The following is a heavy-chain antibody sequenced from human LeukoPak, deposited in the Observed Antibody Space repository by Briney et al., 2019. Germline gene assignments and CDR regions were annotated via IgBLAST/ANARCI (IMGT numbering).Heavy chain of an antibody. Sequence: GASVKVSCKASGYTFTSYGISWVRQAPGQGLEWMGWISAYNGNTNYAQKLQDRVTITTYTSTSTAYMELRSLRSDDTAVYYCARWGVVAMDFDYWGQGTLVTVSS. CDR1: GYTFTSYG. D-gene: IGHD2-21*01. CDR2: ISAYNGNT. J-gene: IGHJ4*02. V-gene: IGHV1-18*01. CDR3: ARWGVVAMDFDY.